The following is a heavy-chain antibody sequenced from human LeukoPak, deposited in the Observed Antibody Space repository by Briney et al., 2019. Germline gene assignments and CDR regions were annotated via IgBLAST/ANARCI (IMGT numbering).Heavy chain of an antibody. V-gene: IGHV3-9*01. J-gene: IGHJ4*02. CDR2: ISWNSGSI. CDR1: GFTFDDYA. Sequence: PGGSLRLSCAASGFTFDDYAMHWVRQAPGKGLEWVSGISWNSGSIGYADSVKGRFTISRDNAKNSLYLQTNSLRAEDTALYYCASSGDGYNFIIDYWGQGTLVTVSS. D-gene: IGHD5-12*01. CDR3: ASSGDGYNFIIDY.